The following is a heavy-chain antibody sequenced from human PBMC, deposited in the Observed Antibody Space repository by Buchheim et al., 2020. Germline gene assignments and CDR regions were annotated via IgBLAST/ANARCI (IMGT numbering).Heavy chain of an antibody. J-gene: IGHJ4*02. Sequence: QVQLVQSGAEVKKPGSSVKVSCKASGGTFSSYAISWVRQAPGQGLEWMGWINPNSGATNYAQKFQGRVTMTRDKSISTAYMELSNLISDDTAVYFCAPTYYDSSRFYFDYWGQGTL. V-gene: IGHV1-2*02. CDR3: APTYYDSSRFYFDY. D-gene: IGHD3-22*01. CDR1: GGTFSSYA. CDR2: INPNSGAT.